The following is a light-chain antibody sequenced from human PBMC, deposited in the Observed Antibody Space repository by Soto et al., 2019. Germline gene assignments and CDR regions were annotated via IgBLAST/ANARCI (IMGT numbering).Light chain of an antibody. J-gene: IGKJ5*01. CDR2: GAS. CDR3: QQYNNWPPIT. V-gene: IGKV3-15*01. CDR1: QSVDSN. Sequence: EIVMTQSPATLSVSPGERATLSCRASQSVDSNLSWYQQKPGQAPRLLIYGASTRATGIPDRFSGSGSGTEFTITISSLQSEDFVVYYCQQYNNWPPITFGQGTRLEIK.